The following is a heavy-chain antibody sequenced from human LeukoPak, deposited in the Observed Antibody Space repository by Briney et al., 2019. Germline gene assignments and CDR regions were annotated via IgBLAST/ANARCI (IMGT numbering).Heavy chain of an antibody. CDR1: GFTFSSYA. Sequence: GRSLRLSCAASGFTFSSYAMHWVRQAPGKGLEWVAVISYDGSKKYYADSVKGRFTISRDNSKNTLYLQMNSLRAEDTAVYYCARASIQFLYSSGWFDYWGQGTLVTVSS. V-gene: IGHV3-30-3*01. D-gene: IGHD6-19*01. CDR2: ISYDGSKK. J-gene: IGHJ5*01. CDR3: ARASIQFLYSSGWFDY.